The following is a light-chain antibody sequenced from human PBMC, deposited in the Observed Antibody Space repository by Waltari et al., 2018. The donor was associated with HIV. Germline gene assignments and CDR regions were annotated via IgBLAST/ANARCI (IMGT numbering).Light chain of an antibody. V-gene: IGLV1-51*01. CDR2: DSN. J-gene: IGLJ2*01. CDR1: CSNTGIHY. Sequence: QSVLTQPPSVFAAPGQKVTIPCSGNCSNTGIHYFSCFQHLPGTAPRLLISDSNKRPSEIPDRFSGSKAGASATLDITGRQTGYEADYYCGTWESSLSAAVFGGGTKLAVL. CDR3: GTWESSLSAAV.